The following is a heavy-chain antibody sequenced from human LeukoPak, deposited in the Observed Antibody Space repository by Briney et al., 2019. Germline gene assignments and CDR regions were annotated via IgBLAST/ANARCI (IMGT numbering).Heavy chain of an antibody. CDR2: INSDGSST. CDR1: GFTFSSYW. D-gene: IGHD3-22*01. Sequence: GGSLRLSCAASGFTFSSYWMHWVRQAPGKGLVWVSRINSDGSSTSYADSVKGRFTISRDNAKNTLYLQMNSLRAEDTAVYYCAREKLPYYYDSSGYQVFDWGQGTLVTVSS. CDR3: AREKLPYYYDSSGYQVFD. J-gene: IGHJ4*02. V-gene: IGHV3-74*01.